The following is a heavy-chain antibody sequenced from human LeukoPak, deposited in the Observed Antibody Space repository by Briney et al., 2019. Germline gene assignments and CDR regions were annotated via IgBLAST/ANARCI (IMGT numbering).Heavy chain of an antibody. CDR1: GGSFSGYY. Sequence: KTSETLSLTCAVYGGSFSGYYWSWIRQPPGKGLEWIGEINHSGSTNYNPSLKSRVTISVDTSKNQFSLKLSSVTAADTAVYYCVRDAAQYCSGGSCYYGKWFDPWGQGTLVTVSS. D-gene: IGHD2-15*01. CDR2: INHSGST. V-gene: IGHV4-34*01. CDR3: VRDAAQYCSGGSCYYGKWFDP. J-gene: IGHJ5*02.